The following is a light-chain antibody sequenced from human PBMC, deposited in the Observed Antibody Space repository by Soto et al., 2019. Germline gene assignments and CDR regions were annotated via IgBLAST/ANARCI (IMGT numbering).Light chain of an antibody. CDR3: SSYAGNNNNL. V-gene: IGLV2-8*01. Sequence: QSALTQPPSASGSPGQSVTISCTGTSSDVGGYNYVSWYQQHPGKAPKVMIYEVSKRPSGVPDRFSGSKSGNTASLTVSGLQAEDEADYYCSSYAGNNNNLFGGGTKVTVL. J-gene: IGLJ2*01. CDR1: SSDVGGYNY. CDR2: EVS.